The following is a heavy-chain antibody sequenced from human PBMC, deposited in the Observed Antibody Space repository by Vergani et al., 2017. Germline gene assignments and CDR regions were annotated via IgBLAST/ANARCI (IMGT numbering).Heavy chain of an antibody. D-gene: IGHD3-3*01. CDR1: GFTFSSYA. Sequence: EVQLLESGGGLVQPGGSLRLSCAASGFTFSSYAMSWVRQAPGKGLEWVSAISGSGGSTYYADSVKGRFTISRDNSKNTLYLQMNSLRAEDTAVYYCARDRPPGFLEWLPGGWGYYMDVWGKGTTVTVSS. V-gene: IGHV3-23*01. J-gene: IGHJ6*03. CDR2: ISGSGGST. CDR3: ARDRPPGFLEWLPGGWGYYMDV.